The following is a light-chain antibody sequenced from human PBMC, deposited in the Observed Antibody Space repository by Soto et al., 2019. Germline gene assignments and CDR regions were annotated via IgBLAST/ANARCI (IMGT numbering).Light chain of an antibody. CDR1: QSISSY. J-gene: IGKJ5*01. V-gene: IGKV1-39*01. Sequence: DIQMTQSLSSLSASVGDRVTITCRGSQSISSYLNWYQQKPGKAPKLLIYAASSLQSGVPSRFSGSGSGTDFTLTISSLQPEDFATYYCQQSYSTPPITFGQGTRLEIK. CDR3: QQSYSTPPIT. CDR2: AAS.